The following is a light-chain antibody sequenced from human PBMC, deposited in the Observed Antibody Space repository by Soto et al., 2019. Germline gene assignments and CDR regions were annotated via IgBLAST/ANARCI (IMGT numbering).Light chain of an antibody. CDR3: QSYDSSLRGWV. V-gene: IGLV1-40*01. CDR1: SSNIGAGYD. Sequence: QSVLTQPPSVSGAPGQRVTISCTGSSSNIGAGYDVHWYQQLPGTAPKLLIYGNNNRPSGVPDRFSGSKSATSDSLAITGLQAEDEADYYSQSYDSSLRGWVFGGGTKVTVL. J-gene: IGLJ3*02. CDR2: GNN.